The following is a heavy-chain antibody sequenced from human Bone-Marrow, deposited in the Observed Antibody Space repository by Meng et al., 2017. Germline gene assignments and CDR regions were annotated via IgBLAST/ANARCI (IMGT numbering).Heavy chain of an antibody. CDR2: MNPNSGST. CDR3: ARGQYCTTGACPYYFDY. D-gene: IGHD2-8*01. J-gene: IGHJ4*02. V-gene: IGHV1-8*01. CDR1: GYTFTNND. Sequence: ASVKVSCKTSGYTFTNNDINWVRQALGQGLEWMGWMNPNSGSTGFAQKFQGRVTMTSDTSIATAYMELNSLRSDDTAVYYCARGQYCTTGACPYYFDYWGQGALVTVAS.